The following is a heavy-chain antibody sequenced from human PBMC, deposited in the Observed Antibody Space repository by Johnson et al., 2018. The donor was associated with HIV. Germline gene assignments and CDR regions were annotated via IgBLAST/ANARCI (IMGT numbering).Heavy chain of an antibody. CDR3: TTDLASDAFDI. V-gene: IGHV3-15*01. CDR2: IKSKTDGGTT. J-gene: IGHJ3*02. Sequence: VQLVESGGGLVKPGGSLRLSCAASGFTFSNAWMSWVRQAPGKELEWVGRIKSKTDGGTTDYAAPVKGRFTISRDDSKNTLYLQMNSLKTEDTAVYYCTTDLASDAFDIWGQGTMVTVSS. CDR1: GFTFSNAW.